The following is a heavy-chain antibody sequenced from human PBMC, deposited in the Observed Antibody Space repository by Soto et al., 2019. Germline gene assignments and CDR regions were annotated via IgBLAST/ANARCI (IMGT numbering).Heavy chain of an antibody. CDR2: INDTGNI. CDR1: GGSFRGYQ. V-gene: IGHV4-34*01. D-gene: IGHD3-10*01. J-gene: IGHJ6*03. Sequence: QVQLQQWGAGLLKPSETLSLTCAVYGGSFRGYQWTWIRQTPGKGLEWIGEINDTGNINYNPSLKSRVTIFIDTPKKQISLKLSSVTAADTAVYYCARGLILWFGELSRRGGYYYYMDVWGKGTTVTGSS. CDR3: ARGLILWFGELSRRGGYYYYMDV.